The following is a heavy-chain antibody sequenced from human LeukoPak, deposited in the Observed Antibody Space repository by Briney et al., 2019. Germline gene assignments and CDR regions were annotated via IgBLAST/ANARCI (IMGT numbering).Heavy chain of an antibody. D-gene: IGHD3-16*01. CDR3: AREPITSGGNDAFDI. V-gene: IGHV4-39*02. J-gene: IGHJ3*02. Sequence: PSETLSLTCTVSGGSISSGAYYWAWIRQPPGKGLEWIGSIYSTGSTYKNPSLKSRVTISIDTSKNQFSLKLNSVTAADTAVFYCAREPITSGGNDAFDIWGQGTMVTVPS. CDR1: GGSISSGAYY. CDR2: IYSTGST.